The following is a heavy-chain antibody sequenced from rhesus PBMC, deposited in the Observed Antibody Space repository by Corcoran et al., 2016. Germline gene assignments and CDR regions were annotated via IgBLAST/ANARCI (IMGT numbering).Heavy chain of an antibody. CDR2: IDPSDSDA. J-gene: IGHJ2*01. D-gene: IGHD4-23*01. CDR3: AKVYSHRNWFFDL. Sequence: EVQLLQSGAEVKRPGESLKLSCKTSVYSFTSYWISWVRQMPGNGLEWMGAIDPSDSDARDSPSFQGQVTISADKSTSTTYLQWSSLKASDSATYYCAKVYSHRNWFFDLWGPGTPITISS. V-gene: IGHV5-2*01. CDR1: VYSFTSYW.